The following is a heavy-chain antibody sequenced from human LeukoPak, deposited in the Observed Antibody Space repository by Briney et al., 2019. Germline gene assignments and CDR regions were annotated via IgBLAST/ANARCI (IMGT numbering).Heavy chain of an antibody. D-gene: IGHD3-22*01. J-gene: IGHJ3*02. V-gene: IGHV1-24*01. Sequence: ASVKVSCKVSGYTLTELSMHWVRQAPGKGLEWMGGFDPEDGETIYAQKFQGRVTMTEDTSTDTAYMELSSLRSEDTAVYYCAGSYDRSGSGAFDIWGQGTMVTVSS. CDR3: AGSYDRSGSGAFDI. CDR2: FDPEDGET. CDR1: GYTLTELS.